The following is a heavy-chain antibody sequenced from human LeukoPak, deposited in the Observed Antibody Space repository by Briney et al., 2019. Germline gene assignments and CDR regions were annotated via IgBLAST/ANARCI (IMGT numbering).Heavy chain of an antibody. V-gene: IGHV4-61*02. CDR3: ARGGGYNPYY. J-gene: IGHJ4*02. CDR1: GGSISSGSCY. D-gene: IGHD5-24*01. CDR2: IYTSGST. Sequence: RPSETPSLTCTVSGGSISSGSCYWNWIRQPAGKGLEWIGRIYTSGSTNYNPSLKSRVTISVDTSKNQFSLKLSSVTAADTAVYYCARGGGYNPYYWGQGTLVTVSS.